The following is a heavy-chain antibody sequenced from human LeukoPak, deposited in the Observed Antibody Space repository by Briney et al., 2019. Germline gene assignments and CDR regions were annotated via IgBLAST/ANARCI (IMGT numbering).Heavy chain of an antibody. Sequence: AGGSLRLSCAASGFTFSDYYMSWIRQAPGKGLEWVSYISGSGSIIYYADSVKGRFTVSRDNAKNSLYLQMNDLRAEDTAVYYCAREDSDYSNYDFWGQGTLVTVSS. CDR3: AREDSDYSNYDF. CDR2: ISGSGSII. D-gene: IGHD4-11*01. V-gene: IGHV3-11*04. J-gene: IGHJ4*02. CDR1: GFTFSDYY.